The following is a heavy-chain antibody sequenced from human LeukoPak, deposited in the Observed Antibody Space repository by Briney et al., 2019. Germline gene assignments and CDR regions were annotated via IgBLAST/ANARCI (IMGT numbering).Heavy chain of an antibody. J-gene: IGHJ4*02. V-gene: IGHV4-31*03. Sequence: PSQTLSLTCTVSGGSISSGGYYWSWIRQHPGKGLEWIGYIYYSGSTYYNPSLKSRVTISVDTSKNQFSLKLSSVTAADTAVYYCARAEARVYYFDYWGQGTLVTVSS. CDR1: GGSISSGGYY. CDR2: IYYSGST. CDR3: ARAEARVYYFDY. D-gene: IGHD2-8*01.